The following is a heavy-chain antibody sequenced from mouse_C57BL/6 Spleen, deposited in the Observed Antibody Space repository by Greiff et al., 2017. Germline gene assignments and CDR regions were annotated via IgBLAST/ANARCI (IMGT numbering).Heavy chain of an antibody. V-gene: IGHV8-5*01. Sequence: QVTLKESGPGILQPSHTLSLTCYFSGFSLSTSNMGIVWIRQPSGKGLEWLAHICWNDDKYYNTFLKSRRTISKDTSNNQVFLQITSVDTADTATYCCAQIDGPFAYWGQGTLVTVSA. CDR2: ICWNDDK. CDR3: AQIDGPFAY. CDR1: GFSLSTSNMG. J-gene: IGHJ3*01. D-gene: IGHD2-3*01.